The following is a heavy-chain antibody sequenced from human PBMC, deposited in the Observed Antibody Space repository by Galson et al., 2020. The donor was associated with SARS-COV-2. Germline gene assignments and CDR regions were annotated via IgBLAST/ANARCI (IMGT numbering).Heavy chain of an antibody. J-gene: IGHJ6*02. Sequence: GGSLRLSCAASGFSVSANYMSWVRQAPGGGLEWVSSLYSGGATYYTDSVKGRFTISRDNSKNTLDLQMNSLRADDTAVYYCARGMQSSFFRCYGMDVWGQGTTVTVS. V-gene: IGHV3-53*01. CDR1: GFSVSANY. CDR3: ARGMQSSFFRCYGMDV. CDR2: LYSGGAT. D-gene: IGHD2-2*01.